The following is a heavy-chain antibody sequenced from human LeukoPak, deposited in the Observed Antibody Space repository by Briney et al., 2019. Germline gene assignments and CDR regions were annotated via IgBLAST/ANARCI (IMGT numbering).Heavy chain of an antibody. Sequence: GGSLRLSCAASGFTFSSYWMSWVRQAPGKELEWVANIKQDGSEKYYVDSAKGRFTISRDNAKNSLYLQMNSLRAEDTAVYYCARDLTGTTSPYMDVWGKGTTVTVSS. J-gene: IGHJ6*03. CDR2: IKQDGSEK. CDR3: ARDLTGTTSPYMDV. D-gene: IGHD1-7*01. V-gene: IGHV3-7*01. CDR1: GFTFSSYW.